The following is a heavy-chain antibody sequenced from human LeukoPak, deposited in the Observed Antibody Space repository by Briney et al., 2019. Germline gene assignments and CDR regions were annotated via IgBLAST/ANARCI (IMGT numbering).Heavy chain of an antibody. V-gene: IGHV3-7*01. CDR2: IHQDGSIQ. CDR1: GFTFSSYW. J-gene: IGHJ4*02. D-gene: IGHD3-16*01. CDR3: ARARGSYVEAAY. Sequence: GGSLRLSCAASGFTFSSYWMTCVRQDPGRGLEWVANIHQDGSIQFYVDSVKGRFTVSRDNARNLLYLQMNGLRAEDTAVYYCARARGSYVEAAYWGQGTLVTVSS.